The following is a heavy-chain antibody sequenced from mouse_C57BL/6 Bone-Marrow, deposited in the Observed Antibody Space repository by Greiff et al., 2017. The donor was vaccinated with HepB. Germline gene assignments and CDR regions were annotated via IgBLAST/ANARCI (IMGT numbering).Heavy chain of an antibody. CDR1: GFNIKDYY. Sequence: EVQRVESGAELVRPGASVKLSCTASGFNIKDYYMHWVKQRPEQGLEWIGRIDPEDGDTEYAPKFQGKATMTADTSSNTAYMQLSSLTSEDSAVYYCARRLYGSSHWYFDVWGTGTTVTVSS. D-gene: IGHD1-1*01. CDR2: IDPEDGDT. J-gene: IGHJ1*03. V-gene: IGHV14-1*01. CDR3: ARRLYGSSHWYFDV.